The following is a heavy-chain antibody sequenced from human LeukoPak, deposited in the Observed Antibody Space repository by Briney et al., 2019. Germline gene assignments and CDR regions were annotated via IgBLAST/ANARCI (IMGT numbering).Heavy chain of an antibody. CDR3: AKRGIVIRAVIIIGFHKEAYYFDY. CDR1: GITLSNYG. V-gene: IGHV3-23*01. Sequence: GGSLRLSCVVSGITLSNYGMSWVRQAPGKGLEWVSGISERGGSTNYADSVKDRFIISRDTSKYTVYLQMNSLRVEDTAVYFCAKRGIVIRAVIIIGFHKEAYYFDYWGQGILVTVSS. D-gene: IGHD3-10*01. CDR2: ISERGGST. J-gene: IGHJ4*02.